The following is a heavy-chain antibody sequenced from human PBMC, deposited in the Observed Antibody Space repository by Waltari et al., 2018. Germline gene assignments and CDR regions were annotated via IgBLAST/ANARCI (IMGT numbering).Heavy chain of an antibody. V-gene: IGHV3-7*01. CDR3: VRDQWFAFDI. CDR1: GFTLSNYW. J-gene: IGHJ3*02. Sequence: EVQLVESGGGLVQPGGSLRLSCAAPGFTLSNYWMSWVRQAPGKGPEWVANIMTDGREEYYVDSVRGRFTISRDNAKNSLYLQMNSLRPEDTAVYHCVRDQWFAFDIWGQGTMVTVSS. D-gene: IGHD3-22*01. CDR2: IMTDGREE.